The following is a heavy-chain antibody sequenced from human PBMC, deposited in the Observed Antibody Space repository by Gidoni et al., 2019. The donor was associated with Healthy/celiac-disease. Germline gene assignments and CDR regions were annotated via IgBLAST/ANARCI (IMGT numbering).Heavy chain of an antibody. J-gene: IGHJ5*02. CDR2: IITIFGTA. V-gene: IGHV1-69*06. CDR3: ARAYSNYGRPGGWFDP. D-gene: IGHD4-4*01. Sequence: QGQLVQSGAEVKKPGSAVKVSCKDSGGTFRSYALSWVRQAPGQGLEWMGGIITIFGTANYAQKFQGRVTITADKSTSTASLELRSLRSEDTAVYYCARAYSNYGRPGGWFDPWGQGTLVTVSS. CDR1: GGTFRSYA.